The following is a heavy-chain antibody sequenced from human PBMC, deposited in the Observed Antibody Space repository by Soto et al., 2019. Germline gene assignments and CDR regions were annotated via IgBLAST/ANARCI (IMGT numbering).Heavy chain of an antibody. CDR3: ATKPHSGDFSMGH. CDR2: MSSSGTYI. J-gene: IGHJ4*02. Sequence: GVSLRRSCTACGCTFRAYNMYWLPHAPGKGLEWVSYMSSSGTYIYYADSVKGRFAVSRDNTNNSLYLQMNSLSAEDAAVYYCATKPHSGDFSMGHWGQGTRVTVSS. D-gene: IGHD3-10*01. V-gene: IGHV3-21*01. CDR1: GCTFRAYN.